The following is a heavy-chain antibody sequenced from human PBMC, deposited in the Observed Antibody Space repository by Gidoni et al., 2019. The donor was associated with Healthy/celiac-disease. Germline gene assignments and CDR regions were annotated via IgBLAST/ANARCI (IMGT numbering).Heavy chain of an antibody. CDR2: INHSGST. J-gene: IGHJ5*02. CDR1: GGSFSGYY. V-gene: IGHV4-34*01. CDR3: ARGDSSSWNNWFDP. D-gene: IGHD6-13*01. Sequence: QVQLQQWGAGLLKPSETLSLTCAVYGGSFSGYYWSWIRQPPGKGLEWIGEINHSGSTNYNPSLKSRVTISGDTSKNQFSLKLSSVTAADTAVYYCARGDSSSWNNWFDPWGQGTLVTVSS.